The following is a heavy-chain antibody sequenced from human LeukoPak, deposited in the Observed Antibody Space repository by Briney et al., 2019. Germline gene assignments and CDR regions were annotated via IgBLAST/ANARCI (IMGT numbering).Heavy chain of an antibody. CDR1: GGSFSGDY. V-gene: IGHV4-34*01. D-gene: IGHD4-17*01. J-gene: IGHJ3*02. CDR3: ARVENTVTTEYDAFDI. CDR2: INHSGST. Sequence: PSETLSLTCALYGGSFSGDYWSWIRQPPRKGLEWIGEINHSGSTNYNPSLKSRVTISVDTSKNQFSLNLSSVTAADTAVYYCARVENTVTTEYDAFDIWGQGTMVTVSS.